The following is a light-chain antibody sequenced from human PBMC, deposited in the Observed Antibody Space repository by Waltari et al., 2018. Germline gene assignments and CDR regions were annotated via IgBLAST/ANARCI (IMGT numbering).Light chain of an antibody. Sequence: DIVMTQSPLSLPVTPGEPASISCRSSQSLLYSNGYNYLDWYLQKPGQSPQLLIYLGSTRASGVPDRFSGSGSDTDFTLKISRVEADDVGVYYCMQALETPLTFGPGTKVDIK. CDR3: MQALETPLT. V-gene: IGKV2-28*01. CDR1: QSLLYSNGYNY. J-gene: IGKJ3*01. CDR2: LGS.